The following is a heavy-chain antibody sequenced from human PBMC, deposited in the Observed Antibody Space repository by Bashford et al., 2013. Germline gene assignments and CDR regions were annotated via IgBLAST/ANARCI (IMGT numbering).Heavy chain of an antibody. V-gene: IGHV4-31*02. J-gene: IGHJ4*02. CDR3: ARGNGKYDNTGFWVIDY. CDR1: GGSVNSGGYY. Sequence: SETLSLTCTVSGGSVNSGGYYWSWIRQPPGKGLEWIGYIYYSGSTYYNPSLESRVTISVDTSKNLFSLKLSSVTAADTAVYYCARGNGKYDNTGFWVIDYWGRGNPGHRLL. CDR2: IYYSGST. D-gene: IGHD3-22*01.